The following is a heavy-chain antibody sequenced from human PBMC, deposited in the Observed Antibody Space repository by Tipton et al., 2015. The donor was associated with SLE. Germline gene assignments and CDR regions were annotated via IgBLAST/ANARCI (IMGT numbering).Heavy chain of an antibody. V-gene: IGHV4-34*01. D-gene: IGHD2-21*01. CDR3: ARGPGGEKETDAFDI. Sequence: TLSLTCAVYGGSFSGYYWSWIRQPPGKGLEWIGEINHSGSTNYNPSLKSRVTISVDTSKNQFSLKLSSVTAADTAVYYCARGPGGEKETDAFDIWGQGTMVTASS. CDR2: INHSGST. CDR1: GGSFSGYY. J-gene: IGHJ3*02.